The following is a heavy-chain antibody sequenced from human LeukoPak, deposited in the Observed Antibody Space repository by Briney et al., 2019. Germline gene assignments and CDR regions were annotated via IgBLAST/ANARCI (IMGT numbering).Heavy chain of an antibody. CDR3: ASLKYYDSSGYSPLSAFDI. Sequence: SETLSLTCTVSGGSISSGDYYWSWIRQPPGKGLEWIGYIYYSGSAYYNPSLKSRVTISVDKSKNQFSLKLSSVTAADTAVYYCASLKYYDSSGYSPLSAFDIWGQGTMVTVSS. CDR1: GGSISSGDYY. CDR2: IYYSGSA. J-gene: IGHJ3*02. D-gene: IGHD3-22*01. V-gene: IGHV4-30-4*01.